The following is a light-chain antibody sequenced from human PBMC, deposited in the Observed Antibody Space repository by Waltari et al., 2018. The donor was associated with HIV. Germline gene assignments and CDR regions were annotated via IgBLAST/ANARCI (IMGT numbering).Light chain of an antibody. J-gene: IGLJ1*01. CDR3: ATWNDSLSGYV. CDR1: SSNIGRHY. Sequence: QSVLTQQPSASGTPGQRVTISCSGSSSNIGRHYVYWYQQLPGTAPKLLIYRNNQRPSGVPDRFSGSKSGTSASLAISGLRSEDEADYYCATWNDSLSGYVFGTGTKVTV. V-gene: IGLV1-47*01. CDR2: RNN.